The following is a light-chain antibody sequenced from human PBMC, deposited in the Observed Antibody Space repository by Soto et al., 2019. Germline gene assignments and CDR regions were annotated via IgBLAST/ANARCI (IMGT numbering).Light chain of an antibody. CDR1: QSVSSSY. CDR3: QQYGSSPKT. V-gene: IGKV3-20*01. Sequence: EMVFTQSPGTLSLSPGERATLSCRASQSVSSSYLAWYQQKPGQAPRLLIYGASSRATGIPDRFSGSGSGTDFTLTISRLEPEDFAVYYCQQYGSSPKTFGQGTKVDIK. CDR2: GAS. J-gene: IGKJ1*01.